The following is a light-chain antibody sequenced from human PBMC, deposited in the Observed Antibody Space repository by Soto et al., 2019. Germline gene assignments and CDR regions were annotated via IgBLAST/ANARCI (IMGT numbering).Light chain of an antibody. Sequence: EIVLTQSPGTLSLSPGERVTLSCRASQSVGSSYLAWYQQKAGHAPRLLIYGASSRATGIPDRFSGSGSGTDFTLTISRLEPEDSEVYYCQQCGSPLVTFGGGTKVEIK. J-gene: IGKJ4*01. CDR2: GAS. CDR3: QQCGSPLVT. V-gene: IGKV3-20*01. CDR1: QSVGSSY.